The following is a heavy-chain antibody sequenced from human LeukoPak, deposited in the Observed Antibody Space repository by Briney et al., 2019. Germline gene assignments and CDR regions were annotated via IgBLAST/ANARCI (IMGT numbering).Heavy chain of an antibody. J-gene: IGHJ4*02. D-gene: IGHD1-26*01. V-gene: IGHV3-23*01. CDR3: ARVSGSYSTIDY. CDR1: GFTFSSYA. Sequence: GGSLRLSCAASGFTFSSYAMTWVRQAPGKGLEWVSGLSGSGGITYYADSVKGRFTISRDNSKNTLYLQMNSPRAEDTAVYYCARVSGSYSTIDYWGQGTLVTVSS. CDR2: LSGSGGIT.